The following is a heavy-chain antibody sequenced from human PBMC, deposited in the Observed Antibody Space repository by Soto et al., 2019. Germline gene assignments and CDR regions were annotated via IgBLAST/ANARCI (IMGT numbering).Heavy chain of an antibody. CDR2: IWYDGSNK. Sequence: PRGSLALSCAAYGFPFSSYGMHWVRQAPGKGLEWVAVIWYDGSNKYYADSVKGRFTISRDNSKNTLYLQMNSLRAEDTAVYYCARDLGRDCYYYGIEFWGQETLVTVSS. V-gene: IGHV3-33*01. CDR1: GFPFSSYG. CDR3: ARDLGRDCYYYGIEF. J-gene: IGHJ6*02.